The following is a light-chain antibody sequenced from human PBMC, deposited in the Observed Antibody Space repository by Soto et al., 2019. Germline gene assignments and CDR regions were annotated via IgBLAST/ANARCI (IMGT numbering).Light chain of an antibody. CDR1: QSVNNN. V-gene: IGKV3-20*01. Sequence: ETLMTQSPATLSVSPGERATLSCRASQSVNNNLAWYQQKPGQAPRLLIYGASSRATGIPDRFSGSGSGTDFTLTISRLEPEDFAVYYCQQYGSSPPWTFGQGTEVDI. CDR3: QQYGSSPPWT. J-gene: IGKJ1*01. CDR2: GAS.